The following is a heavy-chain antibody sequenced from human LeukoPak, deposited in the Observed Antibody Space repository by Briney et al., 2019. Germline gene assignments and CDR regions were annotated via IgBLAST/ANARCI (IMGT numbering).Heavy chain of an antibody. CDR1: GFTVSSNY. CDR3: ACDAFDI. V-gene: IGHV3-74*01. J-gene: IGHJ3*02. Sequence: GGSLRLSCAASGFTVSSNYMSWVRQAPGKGLVWVSRINTDGSSTSYADSVKGRFTISRDNAKNTLYLQMNSLRAEDTAVYYCACDAFDIWGQGTMVTVSS. CDR2: INTDGSST.